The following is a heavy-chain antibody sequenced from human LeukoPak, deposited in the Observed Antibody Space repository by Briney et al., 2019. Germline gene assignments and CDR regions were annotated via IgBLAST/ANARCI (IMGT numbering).Heavy chain of an antibody. Sequence: PGGSLRLSCAASGFTFSKYGMHWVRQAPGKGLEWVAVVSYDSYNDYYGDSVTGRFTISRDNSKNTVDLQMNNLRVEDTALYYCARGGLAAAGIDYWGQGTLVSVSS. D-gene: IGHD6-13*01. CDR2: VSYDSYND. CDR1: GFTFSKYG. CDR3: ARGGLAAAGIDY. V-gene: IGHV3-30*03. J-gene: IGHJ4*02.